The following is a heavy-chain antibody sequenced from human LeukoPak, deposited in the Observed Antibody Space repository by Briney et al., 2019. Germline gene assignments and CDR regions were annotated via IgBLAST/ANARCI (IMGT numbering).Heavy chain of an antibody. D-gene: IGHD3-3*01. J-gene: IGHJ6*03. CDR1: GGTFSSYA. Sequence: GASVKVSCKASGGTFSSYAISWVRQAPGQGLEWMGGIIPIFGTANYAQKFQGRVTITTDESTSTAYMELSSLRSEDTAVYYCAGGGVLLWLSHHYYYYYMDVWGKGTTVTVSS. CDR3: AGGGVLLWLSHHYYYYYMDV. CDR2: IIPIFGTA. V-gene: IGHV1-69*05.